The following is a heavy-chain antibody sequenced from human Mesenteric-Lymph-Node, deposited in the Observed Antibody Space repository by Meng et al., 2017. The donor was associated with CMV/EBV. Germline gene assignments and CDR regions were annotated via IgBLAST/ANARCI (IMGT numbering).Heavy chain of an antibody. J-gene: IGHJ6*02. D-gene: IGHD4-11*01. CDR2: IYYRGIT. CDR1: GGSIRSGDFY. V-gene: IGHV4-30-4*08. Sequence: SETLSLTCTVSGGSIRSGDFYWNWIRQTPGKGLEWIGNIYYRGITKYNPSLNSRVTISVETSKNQFSLKLSSVTAADTAVYYCARVVFHKYSDGVYFYYGMDVWGQGTTVTVSS. CDR3: ARVVFHKYSDGVYFYYGMDV.